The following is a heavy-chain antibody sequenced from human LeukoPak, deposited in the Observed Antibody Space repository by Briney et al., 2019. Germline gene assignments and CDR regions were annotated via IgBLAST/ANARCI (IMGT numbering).Heavy chain of an antibody. CDR3: ARYSGSYYYPPAWDL. D-gene: IGHD1-26*01. V-gene: IGHV3-11*01. CDR1: GFTLSDFY. CDR2: SSNGGSTI. J-gene: IGHJ4*02. Sequence: GSLRLSCAASGFTLSDFYMTWIRQAPGKGLEWVSYSSNGGSTIYYADSVKGRFTISRDNSKNTLYLQMDSLRADDTAVYYCARYSGSYYYPPAWDLWGQGTLVTVSS.